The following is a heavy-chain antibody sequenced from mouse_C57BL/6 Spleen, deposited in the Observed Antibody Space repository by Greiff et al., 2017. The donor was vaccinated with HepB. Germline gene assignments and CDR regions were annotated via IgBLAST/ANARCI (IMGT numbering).Heavy chain of an antibody. V-gene: IGHV5-17*01. Sequence: EVKLMESGGGLVKPGGSLKLSCAASGFTFSDYGMHWVRQAPEKGLEWVAYISSGSSTIYYADTVKGRFTISRDNAKNTLFLQMTSLRSEDTAMYYCARHDGYYDYAMDYWGQGTSVTVSS. CDR2: ISSGSSTI. CDR1: GFTFSDYG. CDR3: ARHDGYYDYAMDY. J-gene: IGHJ4*01. D-gene: IGHD2-3*01.